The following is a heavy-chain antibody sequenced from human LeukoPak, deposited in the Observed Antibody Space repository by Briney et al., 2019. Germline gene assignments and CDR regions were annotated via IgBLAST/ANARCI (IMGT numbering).Heavy chain of an antibody. Sequence: PGGSLRLSCAASGFTFSSYGMHWVRQAPGKGLEWVAFIRYDGSNKYYADSVKGRFTISRDNSKNTLYLQMNSLRAEDTAVYYCAKAAGRATAVAGTLTFDYWGQGTLVTVSS. CDR1: GFTFSSYG. J-gene: IGHJ4*02. V-gene: IGHV3-30*02. D-gene: IGHD6-19*01. CDR3: AKAAGRATAVAGTLTFDY. CDR2: IRYDGSNK.